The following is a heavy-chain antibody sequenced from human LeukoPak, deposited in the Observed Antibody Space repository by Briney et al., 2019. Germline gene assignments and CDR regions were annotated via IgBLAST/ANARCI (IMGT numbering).Heavy chain of an antibody. D-gene: IGHD3-10*01. V-gene: IGHV3-30-3*01. J-gene: IGHJ4*02. CDR2: ISYDGSNK. Sequence: GGSLRLSCAASGFTFSSYAMHWVRQAPGKGLEWVAVISYDGSNKYYADSVKGRFTISRDNSKNTLYLQMNSLRAEDTAVYYCAKDGASRYYYGSGRQPYYFDYWGQGTLVTVSS. CDR1: GFTFSSYA. CDR3: AKDGASRYYYGSGRQPYYFDY.